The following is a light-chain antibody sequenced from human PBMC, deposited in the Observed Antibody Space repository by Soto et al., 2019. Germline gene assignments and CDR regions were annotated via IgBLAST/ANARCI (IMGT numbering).Light chain of an antibody. Sequence: ENVLTQSPGTLSLSPGDRATLSCRASQSLSRTYIAWYQQQPGQAPRLLIYGASNRATGIPDRFSGSGSGTDFTLTISRLEPEDFALYYCQQYGGSPPLTFGGGTKVEIK. V-gene: IGKV3-20*01. J-gene: IGKJ4*01. CDR1: QSLSRTY. CDR3: QQYGGSPPLT. CDR2: GAS.